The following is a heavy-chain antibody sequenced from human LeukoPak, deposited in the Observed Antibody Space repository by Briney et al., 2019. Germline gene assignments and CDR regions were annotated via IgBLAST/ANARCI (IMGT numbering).Heavy chain of an antibody. V-gene: IGHV4-4*02. CDR1: GGSISSSSW. D-gene: IGHD4-11*01. CDR2: IYHSGST. Sequence: SETLSLTCAVSGGSISSSSWWSWVRQPPGKGLEWIGEIYHSGSTNYNPSLKSRVTISVDKSKNQFSLNLSSVTAADTAVYYCARSYSNYVHWYFDLWGRGALVTVSS. CDR3: ARSYSNYVHWYFDL. J-gene: IGHJ2*01.